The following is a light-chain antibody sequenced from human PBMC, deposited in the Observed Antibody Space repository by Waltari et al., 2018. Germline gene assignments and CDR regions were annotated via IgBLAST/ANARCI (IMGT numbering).Light chain of an antibody. Sequence: SALPQPASVSGSPGQSITIYCTGTSSDVGRYESVSWYQQHPGKAPKPIIYDVSKRPSGVSNRFSGSTSGYTASLTISGLQSEDEADYYCCSYTTTDTYVFGSGTKVTVL. CDR2: DVS. CDR1: SSDVGRYES. V-gene: IGLV2-14*03. J-gene: IGLJ1*01. CDR3: CSYTTTDTYV.